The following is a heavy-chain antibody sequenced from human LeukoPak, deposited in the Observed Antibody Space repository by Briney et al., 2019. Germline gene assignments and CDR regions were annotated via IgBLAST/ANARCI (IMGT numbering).Heavy chain of an antibody. J-gene: IGHJ6*03. V-gene: IGHV3-7*03. CDR2: INQGGSDK. D-gene: IGHD7-27*01. CDR3: ARELGSNYYMDV. CDR1: GFTFSGHW. Sequence: GGSLRLSCAASGFTFSGHWMSWARQAPGKGLEWVANINQGGSDKYYVDSVKGRFTISRDNSKNTLYLQMNSLRAEDTAVYYCARELGSNYYMDVWGKGTTVTVSS.